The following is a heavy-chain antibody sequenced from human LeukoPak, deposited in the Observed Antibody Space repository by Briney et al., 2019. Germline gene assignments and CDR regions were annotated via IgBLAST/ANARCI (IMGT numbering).Heavy chain of an antibody. V-gene: IGHV3-23*01. CDR3: AKGSKWGYFDY. CDR1: EFSVGSNY. CDR2: ISGSGGST. J-gene: IGHJ4*02. D-gene: IGHD7-27*01. Sequence: GGSLRLSCAASEFSVGSNYMTWVRQAPGKGLEWVSAISGSGGSTYYADSVKGRFTISRDNSKNTLYLQMNSLRAEDTAVYYCAKGSKWGYFDYWGQGTLVTVSS.